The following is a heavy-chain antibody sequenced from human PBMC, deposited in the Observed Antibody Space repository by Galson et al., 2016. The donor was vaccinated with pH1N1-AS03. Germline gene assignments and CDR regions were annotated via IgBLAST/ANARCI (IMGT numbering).Heavy chain of an antibody. CDR3: ARRYYFDY. J-gene: IGHJ4*02. D-gene: IGHD3-16*02. Sequence: SVKVSCKASGYTLTRYYMHWVRQAPGQGLEWMGIIDPSGGPTTYAPKFRGRITITTDTSTSTVYMELVSLRSEDTAVYYCARRYYFDYWGQGTLVTASS. CDR2: IDPSGGPT. V-gene: IGHV1-46*01. CDR1: GYTLTRYY.